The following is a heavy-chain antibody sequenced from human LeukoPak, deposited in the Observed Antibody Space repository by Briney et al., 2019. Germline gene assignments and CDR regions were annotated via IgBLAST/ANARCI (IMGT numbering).Heavy chain of an antibody. CDR3: AKLVGSSPQYGMDV. Sequence: GGSVRLSCAASGFTFSSYGMHWVRQAPGKGLEWVAVISYDGSNKYYADSVKGRFTISRDNSKNTLYLQMNSLRAEDTAVYYCAKLVGSSPQYGMDVWGKGTTVTVSS. CDR2: ISYDGSNK. D-gene: IGHD6-13*01. CDR1: GFTFSSYG. V-gene: IGHV3-30*18. J-gene: IGHJ6*04.